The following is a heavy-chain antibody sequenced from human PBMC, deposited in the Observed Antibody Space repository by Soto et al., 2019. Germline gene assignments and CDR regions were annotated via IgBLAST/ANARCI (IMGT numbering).Heavy chain of an antibody. V-gene: IGHV3-9*01. CDR2: ISWNSGSI. Sequence: LRLSCAASGFTFDDYAMHWVRQAPGKGLEWVSGISWNSGSIGYADSVKGRFTISRDNAKNSLYLQMNSLRAEDTALYYCAKDKPPRGGYYYYYGMDVWGQGTTVTVSS. J-gene: IGHJ6*02. D-gene: IGHD3-10*01. CDR3: AKDKPPRGGYYYYYGMDV. CDR1: GFTFDDYA.